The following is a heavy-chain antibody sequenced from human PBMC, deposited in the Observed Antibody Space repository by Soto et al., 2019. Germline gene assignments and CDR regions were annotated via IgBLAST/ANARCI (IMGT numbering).Heavy chain of an antibody. V-gene: IGHV1-2*02. CDR2: INPNSGGT. CDR3: VSSSSNIHNFDY. CDR1: VYTFTCYY. Sequence: XSVKVSCKASVYTFTCYYMHWVRQAPGQGLEWMGWINPNSGGTNYAQKFQGRVTMTRDTSISTAYMELSRLRSDDTAVYYCVSSSSNIHNFDYWRQGTLVTVSS. D-gene: IGHD6-6*01. J-gene: IGHJ4*02.